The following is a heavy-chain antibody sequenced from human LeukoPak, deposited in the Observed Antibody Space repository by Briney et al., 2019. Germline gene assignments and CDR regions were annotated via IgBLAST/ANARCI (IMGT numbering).Heavy chain of an antibody. CDR1: GFTFINYW. V-gene: IGHV3-7*03. CDR2: IDGDGSQK. Sequence: PGGPLRLSCVASGFTFINYWMAWVRQAPGKGLEWVANIDGDGSQKYYVDSVKGRFTISRDNARNSLFLQMNSLRAEDTALYYCATDKAFSAFDIWGHGTLVIVSS. CDR3: ATDKAFSAFDI. D-gene: IGHD3-3*02. J-gene: IGHJ3*02.